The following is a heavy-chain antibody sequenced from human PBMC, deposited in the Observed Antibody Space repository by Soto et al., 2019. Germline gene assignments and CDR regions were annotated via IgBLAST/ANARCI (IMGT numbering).Heavy chain of an antibody. V-gene: IGHV4-31*01. CDR2: IYYSGST. Sequence: QVQLQESGPGVVTPSQTLSLTCTVSGGSFSSCSYFWSWIRQHPGKGLEWIRYIYYSGSTYYNPSLMRLVTMSADTSTNQFSLKLSSVTAADTAVYYCTIALTTVTTYDYWGQGTLVMVSS. CDR1: GGSFSSCSYF. D-gene: IGHD4-17*01. J-gene: IGHJ4*02. CDR3: TIALTTVTTYDY.